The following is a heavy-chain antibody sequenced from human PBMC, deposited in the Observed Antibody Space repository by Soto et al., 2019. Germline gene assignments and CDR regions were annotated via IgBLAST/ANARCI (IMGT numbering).Heavy chain of an antibody. J-gene: IGHJ6*02. CDR1: GFTFSSYG. CDR2: ISYDGSNK. CDR3: ATLLRNCYGMDV. Sequence: QVQLVESGGGVVQPGRSLRLSCAASGFTFSSYGMHWVRQAPGKGLEWVAVISYDGSNKYYADSVKGRFTISRDNTKNTLYLQMNSLRAEDTAVYYCATLLRNCYGMDVWGQGTTVTVSS. D-gene: IGHD5-12*01. V-gene: IGHV3-30*03.